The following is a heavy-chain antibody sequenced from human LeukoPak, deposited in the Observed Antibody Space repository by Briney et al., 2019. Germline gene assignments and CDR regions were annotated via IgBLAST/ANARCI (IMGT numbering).Heavy chain of an antibody. Sequence: PSETLSLTCTVSGGSISSYYWSWIRQPPGKGLEWIGYIYYSGSTNYNPSLKSRVTISVDTSKNQFSLKLSSVTAADTAVYYCARGYSYGSYNWFDPWGQGTLVTVSS. CDR2: IYYSGST. D-gene: IGHD5-18*01. CDR1: GGSISSYY. CDR3: ARGYSYGSYNWFDP. J-gene: IGHJ5*02. V-gene: IGHV4-59*01.